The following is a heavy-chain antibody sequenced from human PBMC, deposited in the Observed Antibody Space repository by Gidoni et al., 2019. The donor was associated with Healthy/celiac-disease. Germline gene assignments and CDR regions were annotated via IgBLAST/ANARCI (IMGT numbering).Heavy chain of an antibody. CDR2: ISSSSSYI. D-gene: IGHD2-15*01. CDR1: GFPSISYT. CDR3: AREFKGYCSGGSCYPGAFDI. J-gene: IGHJ3*02. V-gene: IGHV3-21*01. Sequence: EVQLVESGGGLVKPGGPLRLSCAASGFPSISYTLNWVRQAPGKGLEWVSSISSSSSYIYYADSVKGRFTISRDNAKNSLYLQMNSLRAEDTAVYYCAREFKGYCSGGSCYPGAFDIWGQGTMVTVSS.